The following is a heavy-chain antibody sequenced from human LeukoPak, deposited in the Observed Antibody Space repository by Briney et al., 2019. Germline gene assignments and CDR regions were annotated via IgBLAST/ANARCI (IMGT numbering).Heavy chain of an antibody. CDR2: INPNSGGT. J-gene: IGHJ5*02. Sequence: ASVKVSCKASGCTFIDYFLHCVRQAPGQGLEWMGWINPNSGGTDYAQKFQGRVTMTRDTSISTAYMELSRLRSDDTAVYYCARDIFSCSWFVRNCFDPWGQGTLVTVSS. CDR3: ARDIFSCSWFVRNCFDP. D-gene: IGHD6-13*01. V-gene: IGHV1-2*02. CDR1: GCTFIDYF.